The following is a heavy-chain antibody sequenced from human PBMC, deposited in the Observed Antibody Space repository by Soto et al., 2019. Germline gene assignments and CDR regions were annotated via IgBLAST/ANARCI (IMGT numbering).Heavy chain of an antibody. V-gene: IGHV3-33*01. CDR3: ARDFTQVGPLGF. CDR1: GFIFSSFA. Sequence: GGSLRLSCAASGFIFSSFALHWVRQAPGKGLEWVAVIRYDGTEKYNGDSVKGRFTISRDNSKNTVYLEMTSLKAEDTAVYYCARDFTQVGPLGFWGQGTLVTVSS. CDR2: IRYDGTEK. D-gene: IGHD1-26*01. J-gene: IGHJ4*02.